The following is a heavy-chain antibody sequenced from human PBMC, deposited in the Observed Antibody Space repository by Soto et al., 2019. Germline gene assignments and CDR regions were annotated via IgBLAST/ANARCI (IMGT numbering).Heavy chain of an antibody. J-gene: IGHJ4*02. D-gene: IGHD3-10*01. CDR2: ISNSGGST. CDR1: GFTFSSDA. CDR3: AKAHYGSGRGYFDY. Sequence: GGSLRLSCAASGFTFSSDAMSWVRQAPGKGLEWVSAISNSGGSTYYADSVKGRFTISRDNSKNTLYLQMNSLRAEDTAVYYCAKAHYGSGRGYFDYWGQGTLVTVSS. V-gene: IGHV3-23*01.